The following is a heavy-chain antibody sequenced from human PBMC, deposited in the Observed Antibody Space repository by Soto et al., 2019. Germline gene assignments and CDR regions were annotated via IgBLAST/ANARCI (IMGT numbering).Heavy chain of an antibody. J-gene: IGHJ6*03. V-gene: IGHV3-30*18. D-gene: IGHD6-6*01. CDR1: GFTFSSYG. CDR2: ISYDGSNK. CDR3: AKERWGIGDSSSSGMDV. Sequence: GGSLRLSCAASGFTFSSYGMHWVRQAPGKGLEWVAVISYDGSNKYYADSVKGRFTISRDNSKNTLYLQMNSLRAEDTAVYYCAKERWGIGDSSSSGMDVWGKGTTVTVSS.